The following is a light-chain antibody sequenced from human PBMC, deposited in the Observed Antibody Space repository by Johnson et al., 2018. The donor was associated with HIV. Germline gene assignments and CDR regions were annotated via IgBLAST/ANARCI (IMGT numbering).Light chain of an antibody. J-gene: IGLJ1*01. CDR1: SSNIGNNY. Sequence: QSVLTQPPSVSAAPGQKVTISCSGSSSNIGNNYVSWYQQLPGTAPKLLIYGNNKRPSGIPDRFSGSKSGTSATLGITGLQTGDEANYYCGTWDSSLSVFYVFGTGTKVTVL. CDR2: GNN. V-gene: IGLV1-51*01. CDR3: GTWDSSLSVFYV.